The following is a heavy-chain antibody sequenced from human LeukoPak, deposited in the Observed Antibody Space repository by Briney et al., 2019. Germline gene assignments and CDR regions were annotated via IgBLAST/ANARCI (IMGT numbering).Heavy chain of an antibody. CDR2: IYPGDSDT. V-gene: IGHV5-51*01. CDR1: GYKFTTYW. J-gene: IGHJ4*02. D-gene: IGHD1-26*01. CDR3: ARRGSYYLPFDS. Sequence: GESLKISCQGSGYKFTTYWIGWVRQMPGKGLEWMGIIYPGDSDTRYSPSFQGQVTISADESINTAYLQWNSLKASDTALYYCARRGSYYLPFDSWGQGTLVTVSS.